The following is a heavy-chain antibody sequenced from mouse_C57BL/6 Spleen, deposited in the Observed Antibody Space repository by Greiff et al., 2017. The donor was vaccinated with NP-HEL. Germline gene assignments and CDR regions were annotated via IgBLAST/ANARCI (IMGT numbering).Heavy chain of an antibody. CDR1: GFSLTSYG. D-gene: IGHD2-4*01. J-gene: IGHJ1*03. Sequence: QVQLQQSGPGLVQPSQSLSITCTVSGFSLTSYGVHWVRQSPGKGLEWLGVIWSGGSTDYNAAFISRLSISKDNSKSQVFFKMNSLQADDTAIYYCASPVYYDYDHWYFDVWGTGTTVTVSS. V-gene: IGHV2-2*01. CDR2: IWSGGST. CDR3: ASPVYYDYDHWYFDV.